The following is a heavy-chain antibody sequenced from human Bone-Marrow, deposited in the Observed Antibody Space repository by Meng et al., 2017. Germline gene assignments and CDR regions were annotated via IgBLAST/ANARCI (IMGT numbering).Heavy chain of an antibody. CDR2: INHSGST. CDR3: ARGTGYCSGGSCYSPWFDP. J-gene: IGHJ5*02. V-gene: IGHV4-34*01. CDR1: GGSFSGYY. Sequence: ESLKISCAVYGGSFSGYYWSWIRQPPGKGLEWIGEINHSGSTNYNPSLKSRVTISVDTSKNQFSLKLSSVTAADTAVYYCARGTGYCSGGSCYSPWFDPWGQGTLVTVSS. D-gene: IGHD2-15*01.